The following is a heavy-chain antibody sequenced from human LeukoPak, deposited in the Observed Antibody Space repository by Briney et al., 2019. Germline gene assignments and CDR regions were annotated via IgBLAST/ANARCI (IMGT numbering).Heavy chain of an antibody. Sequence: SETLSLTCAVYGGSFSGYYWSWIRQPPGKGLEWIGEINHSGSTNYNPSLKSRVTISVDTSKNQFSLKLSSVTAADTAVYYCARVRSGYYSRDYWGQGTLVTVSS. CDR3: ARVRSGYYSRDY. D-gene: IGHD3-22*01. CDR2: INHSGST. V-gene: IGHV4-34*01. J-gene: IGHJ4*02. CDR1: GGSFSGYY.